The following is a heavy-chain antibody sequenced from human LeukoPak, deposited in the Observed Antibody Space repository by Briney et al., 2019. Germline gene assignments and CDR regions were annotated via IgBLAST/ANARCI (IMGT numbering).Heavy chain of an antibody. V-gene: IGHV4-59*08. CDR2: IYYSGGT. Sequence: SETLSLTCTVSGGSISSYYWSWIRQPPGKGLGWIGYIYYSGGTNYNPSLKSRVTISVDTSKNQFSLKLSSVTAADTAVYYCASSLRSDAFDIWGQGTMVTVSS. D-gene: IGHD4-17*01. J-gene: IGHJ3*02. CDR3: ASSLRSDAFDI. CDR1: GGSISSYY.